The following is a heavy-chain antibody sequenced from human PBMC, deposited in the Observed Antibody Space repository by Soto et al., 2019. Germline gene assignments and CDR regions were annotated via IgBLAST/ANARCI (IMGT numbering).Heavy chain of an antibody. D-gene: IGHD6-13*01. Sequence: ASVKVSCKASGYTFTSYGIHWVLQAPGQRLEWMGWINAANGDTKYSPKFQGRVTITRDTSASTAYMELSSLRSEDTAVYYCVRRHVSATGIDWFDPWGQGTLVTVSS. CDR3: VRRHVSATGIDWFDP. CDR2: INAANGDT. J-gene: IGHJ5*02. CDR1: GYTFTSYG. V-gene: IGHV1-3*01.